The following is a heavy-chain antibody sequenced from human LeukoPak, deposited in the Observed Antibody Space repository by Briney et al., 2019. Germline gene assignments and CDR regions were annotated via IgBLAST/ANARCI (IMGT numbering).Heavy chain of an antibody. V-gene: IGHV4-34*01. Sequence: PSETLSLTCAVYGGSFSGYYWSWIRQPPGKGLEWIGEINHSGSTNYNPSLKSRVTISVDTSKNQFSLKLSSVTAADTAVYYCARIEALDAFDIWGQGTMVTVSS. CDR2: INHSGST. J-gene: IGHJ3*02. CDR1: GGSFSGYY. CDR3: ARIEALDAFDI.